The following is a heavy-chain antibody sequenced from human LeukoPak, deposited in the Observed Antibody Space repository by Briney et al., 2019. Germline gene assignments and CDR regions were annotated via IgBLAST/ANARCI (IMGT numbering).Heavy chain of an antibody. CDR1: GFTFDDYA. Sequence: GGSLRLSCAASGFTFDDYAMQWFRQAPGKGLEWVSLISGDGDSTYYADSVKGRFTISRDNSKNSLYLQMNSLRTEDTALYYCAKDLGPSGAAWFDPWGQGALVTVSS. J-gene: IGHJ5*02. CDR2: ISGDGDST. V-gene: IGHV3-43*02. CDR3: AKDLGPSGAAWFDP. D-gene: IGHD4-17*01.